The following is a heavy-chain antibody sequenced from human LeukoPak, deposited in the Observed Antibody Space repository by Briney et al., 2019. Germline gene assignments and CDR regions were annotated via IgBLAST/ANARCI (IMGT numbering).Heavy chain of an antibody. CDR2: INPNSGGT. D-gene: IGHD6-19*01. CDR3: ARDQALIAVADNAEDYFDY. Sequence: ASVKVSCKASGYTFTGYYMHWVRQAPGQGLEWMGWINPNSGGTNYAQKFQGRVTMTRDTSISTAYVELSRLRSDDTAVYYCARDQALIAVADNAEDYFDYWGQGTLVTVSS. J-gene: IGHJ4*02. CDR1: GYTFTGYY. V-gene: IGHV1-2*02.